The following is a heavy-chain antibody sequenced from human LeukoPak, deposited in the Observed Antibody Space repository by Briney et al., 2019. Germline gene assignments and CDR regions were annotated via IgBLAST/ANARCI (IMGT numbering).Heavy chain of an antibody. CDR1: GFTFSNYW. V-gene: IGHV3-74*01. CDR2: INPDGSTT. CDR3: AKDLHYGSADY. D-gene: IGHD3-10*01. J-gene: IGHJ4*02. Sequence: GGSLRLSCAASGFTFSNYWMHWVRQDPGKGLVWVSFINPDGSTTNYADSVKGRFTISRDNAKNALYLQMNSLRAEDTAVYYCAKDLHYGSADYWGQGTLVAVSS.